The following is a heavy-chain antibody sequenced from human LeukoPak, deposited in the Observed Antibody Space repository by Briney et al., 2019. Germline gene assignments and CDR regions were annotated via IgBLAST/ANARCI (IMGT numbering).Heavy chain of an antibody. D-gene: IGHD6-19*01. CDR3: ASSRIAVAGAIDY. CDR2: ISGSGGST. CDR1: GFTFSSYA. V-gene: IGHV3-23*01. Sequence: GGSLRLSCVASGFTFSSYAMSWVRQAPGKGLEWVSGISGSGGSTYYADCVKGRFTISRGNSKNTLYLQMNSLRAEDTAVYYCASSRIAVAGAIDYWGQGTLVTVSS. J-gene: IGHJ4*02.